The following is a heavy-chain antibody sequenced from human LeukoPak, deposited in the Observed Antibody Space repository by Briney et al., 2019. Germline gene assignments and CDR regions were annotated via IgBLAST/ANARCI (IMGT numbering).Heavy chain of an antibody. J-gene: IGHJ4*02. CDR1: GDTFSSYD. Sequence: SVKVSCKASGDTFSSYDIGWVRQAPGQGLEWMGGIIPIFGTANYAQKLQGRVTITADKSTSTAYMELSSLRSEDTAVYYCARPDYYDSSGYYGAPFAYWGQGTLVTVCS. D-gene: IGHD3-22*01. V-gene: IGHV1-69*06. CDR2: IIPIFGTA. CDR3: ARPDYYDSSGYYGAPFAY.